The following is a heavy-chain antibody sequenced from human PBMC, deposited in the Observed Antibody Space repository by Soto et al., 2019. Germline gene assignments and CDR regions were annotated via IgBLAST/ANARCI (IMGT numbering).Heavy chain of an antibody. D-gene: IGHD3-22*01. J-gene: IGHJ4*02. Sequence: QVQLVQSGAEVRKPGSSVRVSCKASGGSFNRHTISWVRQAPGQGLEWMGGIIPIFGTAHHAQKFQGRVKIIADESTSTVYMELSSLRSDDTAIYYCARGWGYDSTDYYYAYWGQGTLVIVSS. V-gene: IGHV1-69*01. CDR3: ARGWGYDSTDYYYAY. CDR1: GGSFNRHT. CDR2: IIPIFGTA.